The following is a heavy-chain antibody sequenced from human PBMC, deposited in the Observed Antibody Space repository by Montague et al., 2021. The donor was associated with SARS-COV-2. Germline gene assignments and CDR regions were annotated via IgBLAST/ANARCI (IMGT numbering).Heavy chain of an antibody. J-gene: IGHJ6*02. CDR3: ARVPYRLLFVPRYYGMDV. D-gene: IGHD2-2*01. Sequence: SETLSLTCAVYGGSLSGYYWSWIRQPPGEGLEWIAEISHSGSTGYNPSLESRVTISVDTSKNQFSLKLSSATAADTAVYYCARVPYRLLFVPRYYGMDVWGQGTTVTVSS. V-gene: IGHV4-34*01. CDR1: GGSLSGYY. CDR2: ISHSGST.